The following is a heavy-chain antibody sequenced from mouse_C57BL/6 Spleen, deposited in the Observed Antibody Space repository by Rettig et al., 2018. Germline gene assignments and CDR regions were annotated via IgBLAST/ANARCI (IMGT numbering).Heavy chain of an antibody. CDR3: TDLPWYFDV. CDR2: IRLKSDNYAT. V-gene: IGHV6-3*01. J-gene: IGHJ1*03. CDR1: GFTFSNYW. Sequence: EVKLEESGGGLVQPGGSMKLSCVASGFTFSNYWMNWVRQSPEKGLEWVAQIRLKSDNYATHYAESVKGRFTISRDDSKSSVYLQMNNLRAEDTGIYYCTDLPWYFDVWGTGTTVTVSS.